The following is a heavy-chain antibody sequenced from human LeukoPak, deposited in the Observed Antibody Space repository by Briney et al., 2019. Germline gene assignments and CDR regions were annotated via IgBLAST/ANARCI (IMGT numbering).Heavy chain of an antibody. D-gene: IGHD2-21*02. CDR1: GYSFITYW. V-gene: IGHV5-51*01. CDR3: ARLQNPVVTAMLFDY. Sequence: GSLKISCKGSGYSFITYWIAWVRQMPGKGLEWMGIIYPGDSDTRYSSSFQGQVTISADKFISAAYLQWSSLKASDTAMYFCARLQNPVVTAMLFDYWGQGTLVTVSS. CDR2: IYPGDSDT. J-gene: IGHJ4*02.